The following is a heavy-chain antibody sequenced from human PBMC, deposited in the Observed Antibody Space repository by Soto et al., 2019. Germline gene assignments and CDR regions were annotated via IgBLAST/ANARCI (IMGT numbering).Heavy chain of an antibody. CDR1: GFTFSNAW. V-gene: IGHV3-30*18. CDR3: AKALGELSPESYDY. D-gene: IGHD3-16*02. J-gene: IGHJ4*02. Sequence: PGGSLRLSCAASGFTFSNAWMNWVRQAPGKGLEWVAFNSYDGSNKYYADSVKGRFTISRDSSEKTLYLQMNSLRPEDTAVYYCAKALGELSPESYDYWGQGTLVTVS. CDR2: NSYDGSNK.